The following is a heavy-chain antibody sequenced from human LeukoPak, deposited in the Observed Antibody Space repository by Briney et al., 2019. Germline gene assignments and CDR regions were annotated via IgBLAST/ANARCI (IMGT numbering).Heavy chain of an antibody. V-gene: IGHV3-48*04. J-gene: IGHJ6*03. CDR3: ARDDCSSTSCQPGYKDYYYMDV. Sequence: GGSLRLSCTASGFTFSSYSMNWVRQAPGKGLEWVSYISSSSSTIYYADSVKGRFTISRDNAKNSLYLQMNSLRAEDTAVYYCARDDCSSTSCQPGYKDYYYMDVWGKGTTVTVS. D-gene: IGHD2-2*01. CDR2: ISSSSSTI. CDR1: GFTFSSYS.